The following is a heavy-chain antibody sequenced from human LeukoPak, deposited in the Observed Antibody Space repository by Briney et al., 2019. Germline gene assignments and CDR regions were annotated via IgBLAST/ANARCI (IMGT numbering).Heavy chain of an antibody. V-gene: IGHV4-59*01. CDR3: ARLRDYDDAFDI. J-gene: IGHJ3*02. CDR2: IYYSGST. Sequence: SETLSLTCAVYGGSFSGYYWSWIRQPPGKGLEWIGYIYYSGSTNYNPSLKSRVTISVDTSKNQFSLKLSSVTAADTAVYYCARLRDYDDAFDIWGQGTMVTVSS. D-gene: IGHD4-17*01. CDR1: GGSFSGYY.